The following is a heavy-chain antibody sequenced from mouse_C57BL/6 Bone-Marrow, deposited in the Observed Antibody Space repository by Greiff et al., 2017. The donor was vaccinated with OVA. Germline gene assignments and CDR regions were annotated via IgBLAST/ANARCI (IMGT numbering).Heavy chain of an antibody. CDR1: GFTFSSYA. V-gene: IGHV5-4*01. CDR3: ARDGGLLLYYFDY. J-gene: IGHJ2*01. CDR2: FSAGGSYT. Sequence: EVKLMESGGGLVKPGGSLKLSCAASGFTFSSYAMSWVRQTPEKRLEWVATFSAGGSYTYYPDNVKGRFTITRDNAKTTLYMQLSDLKTEDTAMYYCARDGGLLLYYFDYGGQGTTRTVSS. D-gene: IGHD2-3*01.